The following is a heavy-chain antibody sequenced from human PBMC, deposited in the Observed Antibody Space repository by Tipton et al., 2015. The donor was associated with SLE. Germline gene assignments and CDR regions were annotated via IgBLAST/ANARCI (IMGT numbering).Heavy chain of an antibody. CDR1: GFTFSSYA. CDR3: ARGGLGSYRFNYYMDV. J-gene: IGHJ6*03. CDR2: INTEGTAP. Sequence: GSLRLSCAASGFTFSSYAMSWVRQAPGKGLEWVSRINTEGTAPSYADSVKGRFTISRDNAKNTLYLQMNSLRVEDTAVYYCARGGLGSYRFNYYMDVWGKGTTVTVSS. D-gene: IGHD3-10*01. V-gene: IGHV3-74*01.